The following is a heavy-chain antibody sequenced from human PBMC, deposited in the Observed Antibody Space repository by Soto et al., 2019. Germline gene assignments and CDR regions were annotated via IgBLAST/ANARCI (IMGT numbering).Heavy chain of an antibody. CDR2: MNPNSGNT. V-gene: IGHV1-8*01. D-gene: IGHD2-2*01. CDR1: GYTFTIYD. J-gene: IGHJ4*02. Sequence: ASVKVSCKASGYTFTIYDINWVRQATGQGLEWMGWMNPNSGNTGYAQKFQGRVTMTRNTSISTAYMELSSLRSDDTAVYYCAREVVPAGIDYWGQGTLFTVSS. CDR3: AREVVPAGIDY.